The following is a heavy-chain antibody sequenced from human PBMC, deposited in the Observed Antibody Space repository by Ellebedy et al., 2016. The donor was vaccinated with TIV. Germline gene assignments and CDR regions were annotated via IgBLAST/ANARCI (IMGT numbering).Heavy chain of an antibody. V-gene: IGHV4-39*01. Sequence: SETLSLTXTVSGGSISSSSYYWGWIRQPPGKGLEWIGSIYYSGNTYYNPSLKSRVTISIDTSKNQFSLRLSSVTAADTAIYRCARRKVTIPRADAYVDYWGQGILVTVSS. CDR2: IYYSGNT. J-gene: IGHJ4*02. D-gene: IGHD3-3*01. CDR1: GGSISSSSYY. CDR3: ARRKVTIPRADAYVDY.